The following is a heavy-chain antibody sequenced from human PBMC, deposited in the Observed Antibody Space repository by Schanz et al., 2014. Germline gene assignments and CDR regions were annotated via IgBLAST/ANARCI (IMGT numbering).Heavy chain of an antibody. CDR1: GFTVSSDH. CDR3: ARDSTHIDIVLVPTAIDY. Sequence: EVQLVESGGGFVQPGGSLGLSCVVSGFTVSSDHMSWVRQAPGKGLEWLSYIDGKSTTVYYADSVKGRFTVSRDNARNSLYLHMNTLGAEDTAVYYCARDSTHIDIVLVPTAIDYWGQGTLVTVSS. V-gene: IGHV3-48*01. CDR2: IDGKSTTV. D-gene: IGHD2-2*01. J-gene: IGHJ4*02.